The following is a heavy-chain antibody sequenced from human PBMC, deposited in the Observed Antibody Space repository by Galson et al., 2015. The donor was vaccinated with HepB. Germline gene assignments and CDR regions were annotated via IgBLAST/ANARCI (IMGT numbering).Heavy chain of an antibody. V-gene: IGHV3-66*01. CDR1: GFTFSSYA. D-gene: IGHD1-26*01. J-gene: IGHJ4*02. Sequence: SLRLSCAASGFTFSSYAMSWVRQAPGKGLEWVSVIYSGGSTYYADSVKGRFTISRDNSKNTLYLQMNSLRAEDTAVYYCARDLTGATHFDYWGQGTLVTVSS. CDR3: ARDLTGATHFDY. CDR2: IYSGGST.